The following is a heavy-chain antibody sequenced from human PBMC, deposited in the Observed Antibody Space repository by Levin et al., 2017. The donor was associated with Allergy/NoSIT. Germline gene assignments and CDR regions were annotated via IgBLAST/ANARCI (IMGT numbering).Heavy chain of an antibody. CDR3: ARDPAAVSPTPMDV. J-gene: IGHJ6*02. Sequence: PGGSLRLSCAASGFTLSSYWMTWVRQAPGKGLEWVANIKHDGSEKNYLDSVKGRFTISRDNAENSVHLQMNSLRAEDTALYYCARDPAAVSPTPMDVWGQGTTVTVSS. CDR1: GFTLSSYW. CDR2: IKHDGSEK. D-gene: IGHD6-13*01. V-gene: IGHV3-7*01.